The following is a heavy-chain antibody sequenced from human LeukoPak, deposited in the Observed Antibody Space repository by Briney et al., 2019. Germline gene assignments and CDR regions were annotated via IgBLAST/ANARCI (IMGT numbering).Heavy chain of an antibody. D-gene: IGHD3-10*01. CDR3: AKGRWALFDC. CDR1: GDSVSSNSAA. J-gene: IGHJ4*02. Sequence: SQTLSLTCDISGDSVSSNSAAWHWLRQSPSRGLEWLGRTYYRSKWYNDYAISVKSRMTINADTSKNQFSLQLNSVTPEDTAVYYCAKGRWALFDCWGQGTLVIVSS. V-gene: IGHV6-1*01. CDR2: TYYRSKWYN.